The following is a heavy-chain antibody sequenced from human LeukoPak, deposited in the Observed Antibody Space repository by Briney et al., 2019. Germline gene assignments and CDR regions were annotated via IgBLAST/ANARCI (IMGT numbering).Heavy chain of an antibody. V-gene: IGHV4-39*01. CDR3: ARLWSSRATYYYYYYMDV. CDR1: GGSISSSSYY. Sequence: PSETLSLTCTVSGGSISSSSYYWGWIRQPPGKGLEWIGSIYYSGSTYYNPSLKSRVTISVDTSKNQFSLKLSSVTAADTAVYYCARLWSSRATYYYYYYMDVWGKGTTVTVSS. D-gene: IGHD2-2*01. J-gene: IGHJ6*03. CDR2: IYYSGST.